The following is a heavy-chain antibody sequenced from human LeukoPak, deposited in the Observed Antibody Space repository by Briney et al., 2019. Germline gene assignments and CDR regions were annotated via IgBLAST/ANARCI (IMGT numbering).Heavy chain of an antibody. CDR3: AKDRQGFGFGEQLDNYYMDV. V-gene: IGHV3-72*01. CDR2: IRKKGNSYTT. CDR1: GFTFSDHY. Sequence: GGSLRLSCAASGFTFSDHYMDWVRQAPGEGLEWVGRIRKKGNSYTTEYAASVKGRFTISRDNSKNTLYLQINSLRAEDTAVYYCAKDRQGFGFGEQLDNYYMDVWGKGTTVTVSS. D-gene: IGHD3-10*01. J-gene: IGHJ6*03.